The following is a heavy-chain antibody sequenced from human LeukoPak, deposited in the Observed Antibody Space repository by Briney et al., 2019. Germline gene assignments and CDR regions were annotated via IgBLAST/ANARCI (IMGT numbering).Heavy chain of an antibody. CDR2: IYSGGST. J-gene: IGHJ6*02. D-gene: IGHD3-22*01. CDR1: GFTVSSNY. V-gene: IGHV3-66*01. Sequence: GGSLRLSCAASGFTVSSNYMSWVRQAPGRGLEWVSVIYSGGSTYYADSVKGRFTISRDNSKNTLYLQMNSLRAEDTAVYYCAREAHTMMGPYGMDVWGQGTTVTVSS. CDR3: AREAHTMMGPYGMDV.